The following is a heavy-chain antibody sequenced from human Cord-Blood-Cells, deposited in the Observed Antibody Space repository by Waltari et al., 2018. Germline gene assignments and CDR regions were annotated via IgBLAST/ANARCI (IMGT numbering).Heavy chain of an antibody. D-gene: IGHD5-18*01. CDR2: INPSGGST. J-gene: IGHJ6*02. V-gene: IGHV1-46*01. CDR1: GYTFTSYY. Sequence: QVQLVQSGAEVKKPGASVKVSCKASGYTFTSYYMHWVRQALGQGLEWMGIINPSGGSTSYAQKFQGRVTMTRDTSTSTVYMELSSLRSEDTAVYYCARERGYSYGYPRNHYGMDVWGQGTTVTVSS. CDR3: ARERGYSYGYPRNHYGMDV.